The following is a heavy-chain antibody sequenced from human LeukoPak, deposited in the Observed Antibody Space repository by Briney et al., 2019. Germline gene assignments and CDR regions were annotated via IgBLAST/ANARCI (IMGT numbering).Heavy chain of an antibody. CDR2: ISGSGGST. J-gene: IGHJ1*01. Sequence: GGSLRLSCAASGFSFSNYGVHWVRQAPGKGLEWVSAISGSGGSTYYADSVKGRFTISRDNSKNTPYLQMNSLRAEDTAVYYCAKGIAVAGITAEYFQHWGQGTLVTVSS. CDR1: GFSFSNYG. D-gene: IGHD6-19*01. V-gene: IGHV3-23*01. CDR3: AKGIAVAGITAEYFQH.